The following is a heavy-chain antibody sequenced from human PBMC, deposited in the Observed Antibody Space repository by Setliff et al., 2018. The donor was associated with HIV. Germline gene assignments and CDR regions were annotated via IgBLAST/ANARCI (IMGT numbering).Heavy chain of an antibody. Sequence: ASVKVSCKASGYTFTSYGISWVRQAPGQGLEWMGWISAYNGNTNYAQKLQGRVTMTTDTSTNTVYMELNKLRSDDTAVYYCARGKPIFGVNNWFDPWGQGTLVTVSS. J-gene: IGHJ5*02. D-gene: IGHD3-3*01. V-gene: IGHV1-18*01. CDR2: ISAYNGNT. CDR1: GYTFTSYG. CDR3: ARGKPIFGVNNWFDP.